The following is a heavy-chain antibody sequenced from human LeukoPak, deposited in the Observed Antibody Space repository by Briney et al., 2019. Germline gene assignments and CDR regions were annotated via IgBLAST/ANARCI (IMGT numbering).Heavy chain of an antibody. CDR1: GFTFSSYS. CDR3: AREGYYDSKGDI. Sequence: GGSLRLSCAASGFTFSSYSMNWVRQAPGKGLEWVSYISSSSTIYYADSVKGRFTISRDNAKNSLYLQMNSLRAEDTAVYYCAREGYYDSKGDIWGQGTMVTVSS. CDR2: ISSSSTI. D-gene: IGHD3-22*01. V-gene: IGHV3-48*01. J-gene: IGHJ3*02.